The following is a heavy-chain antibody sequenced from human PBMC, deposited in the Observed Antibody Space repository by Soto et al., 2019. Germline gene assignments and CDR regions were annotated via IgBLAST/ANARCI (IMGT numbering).Heavy chain of an antibody. D-gene: IGHD3-22*01. CDR2: ISYDGSNK. V-gene: IGHV3-30*18. Sequence: QVQLVESGGGVVQPGRSLRLSCAASGFTFSSYGMHWVRQAPGKGLEWVAVISYDGSNKYYADSVKGRFTISRDNSKNTLYLQMNSLRAEDTAVYYCAKDIQDYYDSSGLPLRGGAFDIWGQGTMVTVSS. CDR3: AKDIQDYYDSSGLPLRGGAFDI. J-gene: IGHJ3*02. CDR1: GFTFSSYG.